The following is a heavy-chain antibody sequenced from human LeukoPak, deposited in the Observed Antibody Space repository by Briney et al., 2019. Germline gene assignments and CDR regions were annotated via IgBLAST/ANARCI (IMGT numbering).Heavy chain of an antibody. Sequence: ASVKVSCKASGYTFTDYYIHCVRQAPGQGLEWMGWINPNSGGTKYAQRFQGRVTMTRDTSISTVYMELSSLRSDDTAVYYCARLMSSGWFNYLDYWGQGTLVTVSS. CDR3: ARLMSSGWFNYLDY. J-gene: IGHJ4*02. CDR1: GYTFTDYY. D-gene: IGHD6-19*01. CDR2: INPNSGGT. V-gene: IGHV1-2*02.